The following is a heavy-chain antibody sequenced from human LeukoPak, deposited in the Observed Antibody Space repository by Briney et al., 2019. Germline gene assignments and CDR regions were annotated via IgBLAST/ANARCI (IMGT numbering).Heavy chain of an antibody. J-gene: IGHJ4*02. D-gene: IGHD3-22*01. V-gene: IGHV3-30*14. CDR3: ARGTYYYDSSGYYQDY. CDR1: GFTFSSYA. Sequence: PGGSLRLSCAASGFTFSSYAMHWVRQAPGKGLEWVAVISYDGSNKYYADSVKGRFTISRDNSKNTLYLQMGSLRAEDMAVYYCARGTYYYDSSGYYQDYWGQGTLVTVSS. CDR2: ISYDGSNK.